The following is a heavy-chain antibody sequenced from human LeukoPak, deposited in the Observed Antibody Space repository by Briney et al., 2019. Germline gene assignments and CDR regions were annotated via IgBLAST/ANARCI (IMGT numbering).Heavy chain of an antibody. CDR2: INHSGST. CDR1: GGSSSGYY. J-gene: IGHJ4*02. V-gene: IGHV4-34*01. D-gene: IGHD6-13*01. Sequence: PSETLSLTCAVYGGSSSGYYWSWIRQPPGKGLEWIGEINHSGSTNYNPSLKSRVTISVDTSKNQFSLKLSSVTAADTAVYYCARDVAAAGYYWGQGTLVTVSS. CDR3: ARDVAAAGYY.